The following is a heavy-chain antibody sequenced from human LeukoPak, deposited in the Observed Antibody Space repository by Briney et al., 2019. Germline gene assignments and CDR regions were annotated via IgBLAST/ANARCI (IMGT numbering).Heavy chain of an antibody. CDR3: ASLEMTTIFTYDY. V-gene: IGHV3-7*01. CDR1: GFTFSNYW. Sequence: PGGSLRLSCAASGFTFSNYWMNWVRQAPGKGLEWVANIKQDGNEKYYVDSVKGRFTISRDNARNSVSLQMDSLRAEDTAVYYCASLEMTTIFTYDYWGQGTLVTVSS. CDR2: IKQDGNEK. D-gene: IGHD5-24*01. J-gene: IGHJ4*02.